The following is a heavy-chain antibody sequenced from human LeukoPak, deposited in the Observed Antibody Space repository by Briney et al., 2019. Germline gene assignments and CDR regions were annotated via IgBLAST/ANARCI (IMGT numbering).Heavy chain of an antibody. D-gene: IGHD4-23*01. J-gene: IGHJ4*02. V-gene: IGHV1-69*01. Sequence: EASVKVSCTASGGTFISYDISWVRQAPGQGLEWMGGITPMFGTPNYAQKFQGRVTITADESTSTVYMELSSLRSEDTAVYYCARGWLAETTVVTPYNYWGQGTLVAVSS. CDR1: GGTFISYD. CDR3: ARGWLAETTVVTPYNY. CDR2: ITPMFGTP.